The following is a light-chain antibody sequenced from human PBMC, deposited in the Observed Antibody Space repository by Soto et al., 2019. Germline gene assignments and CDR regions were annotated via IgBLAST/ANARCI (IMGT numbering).Light chain of an antibody. CDR3: QQYNDWPLM. Sequence: EIVMTQSPATLSVSPGEGATLSCRASQSVISHLAWYQQKPGQAPRLLIYAASTRATGIPARFRGSGSGTEFTLTIHSLQSEDFAVYYCQQYNDWPLMFGQGAKVDI. CDR2: AAS. J-gene: IGKJ1*01. V-gene: IGKV3-15*01. CDR1: QSVISH.